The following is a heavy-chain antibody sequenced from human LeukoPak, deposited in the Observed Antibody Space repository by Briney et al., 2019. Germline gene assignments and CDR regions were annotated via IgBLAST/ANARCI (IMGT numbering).Heavy chain of an antibody. D-gene: IGHD6-13*01. CDR2: ITTDLTNI. CDR3: VRDMTSRSWHAFDF. V-gene: IGHV3-48*01. J-gene: IGHJ4*02. Sequence: TGGSLRLSCAASGFTFSDYSMDWVRQAPGKGLEWLAYITTDLTNIHYADSVEGRFTISRDNAKNSLCLQMNNLRADDTAVYYCVRDMTSRSWHAFDFWGQGTLVTVSS. CDR1: GFTFSDYS.